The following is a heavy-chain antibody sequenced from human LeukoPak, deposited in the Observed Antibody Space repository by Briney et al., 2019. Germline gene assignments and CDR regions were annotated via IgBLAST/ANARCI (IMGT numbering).Heavy chain of an antibody. CDR2: MNPNSGST. D-gene: IGHD2-21*01. CDR3: TTVIEGRSYSLDY. J-gene: IGHJ4*02. Sequence: ASVTVSFTASGYTFTSYDINWVRQAPGQGLERMGWMNPNSGSTGYEQKFQGRVSMTRNTSIRTAYMELSSLRAEDTVVYYCTTVIEGRSYSLDYGGQGPRVTVSS. CDR1: GYTFTSYD. V-gene: IGHV1-8*01.